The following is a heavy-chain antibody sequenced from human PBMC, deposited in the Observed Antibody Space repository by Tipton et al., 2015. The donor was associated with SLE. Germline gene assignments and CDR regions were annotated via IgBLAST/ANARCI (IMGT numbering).Heavy chain of an antibody. CDR1: GFTFSTFW. CDR3: ATGRDGYHY. J-gene: IGHJ4*02. CDR2: IRQDGGEK. D-gene: IGHD5-24*01. Sequence: GSLRLSCATSGFTFSTFWMTWVRQAPGKGLEWVANIRQDGGEKHYVDSVKGRFTISRDNAKSSVFVEMNNLRVEDTAIYYCATGRDGYHYWGQGTLVTVSS. V-gene: IGHV3-7*01.